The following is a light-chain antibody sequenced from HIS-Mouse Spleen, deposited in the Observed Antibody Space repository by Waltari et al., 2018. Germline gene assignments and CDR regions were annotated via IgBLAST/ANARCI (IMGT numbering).Light chain of an antibody. CDR3: QSADSSGTYWV. CDR1: ALPKQY. Sequence: SYELTQPPSVSVSPGQTARITCSGDALPKQYAYWYQQKPGQAPVLVIDTDSERPSGIPERFSGASSGTTVTLTISGVQAEDEADYYCQSADSSGTYWVFGGGTKLTVL. V-gene: IGLV3-25*03. CDR2: TDS. J-gene: IGLJ3*02.